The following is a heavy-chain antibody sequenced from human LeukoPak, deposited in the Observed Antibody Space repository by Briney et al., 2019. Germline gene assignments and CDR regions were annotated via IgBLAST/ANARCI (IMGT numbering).Heavy chain of an antibody. D-gene: IGHD3-10*01. CDR3: ASGGPGGWHHYGSGSDFDY. V-gene: IGHV3-21*01. CDR1: GFTFSSYS. Sequence: GGSLRLSCAASGFTFSSYSMNWVRQAPGKGLEWVSSISSSSSYIYYADSVKGRFTISRDNAKNTLYLQMNSLRAEDTAVYYCASGGPGGWHHYGSGSDFDYWGQGTLVTVSS. CDR2: ISSSSSYI. J-gene: IGHJ4*02.